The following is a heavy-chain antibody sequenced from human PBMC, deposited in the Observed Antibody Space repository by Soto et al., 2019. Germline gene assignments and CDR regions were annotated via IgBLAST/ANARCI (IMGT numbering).Heavy chain of an antibody. CDR1: GFTFSDYY. D-gene: IGHD3-22*01. CDR2: ISSSSSYT. V-gene: IGHV3-11*06. CDR3: ARDYQYYYDSSGYPDY. J-gene: IGHJ4*02. Sequence: GGSLRLSCAASGFTFSDYYMSWIRQAPGKGLEWVSYISSSSSYTNYADSVKGRFTISRDNAKNSLYLQMNSLRAEDTAVYYCARDYQYYYDSSGYPDYWGQGTLVTVSS.